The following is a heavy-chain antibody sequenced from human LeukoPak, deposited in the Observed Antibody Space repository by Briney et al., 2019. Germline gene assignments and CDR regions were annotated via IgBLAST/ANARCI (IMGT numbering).Heavy chain of an antibody. D-gene: IGHD5-18*01. Sequence: GGSLRPSCAASGFTFSTFWMHWVRQAPGKGLVWVSHINGDGSSRSYADSVRGRFTISRDNAKNTLYLQMNSLRAEDTALYYCARVPKIYYSYAFDYWGQGTLVTVSS. CDR1: GFTFSTFW. CDR2: INGDGSSR. CDR3: ARVPKIYYSYAFDY. J-gene: IGHJ4*02. V-gene: IGHV3-74*01.